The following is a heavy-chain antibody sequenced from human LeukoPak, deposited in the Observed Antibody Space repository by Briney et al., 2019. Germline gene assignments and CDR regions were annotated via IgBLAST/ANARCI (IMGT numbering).Heavy chain of an antibody. CDR2: IIPILGIA. Sequence: SVKVSCKASGGTFSSYAISWVRQAPGQGLEWMGRIIPILGIANYAQKFQDRVTITADKSTSTAYMELSSLRSEDTAVYYCARDNYYYDSSGYYYTTFDYWGQGTLVTVSS. CDR1: GGTFSSYA. D-gene: IGHD3-22*01. V-gene: IGHV1-69*04. J-gene: IGHJ4*02. CDR3: ARDNYYYDSSGYYYTTFDY.